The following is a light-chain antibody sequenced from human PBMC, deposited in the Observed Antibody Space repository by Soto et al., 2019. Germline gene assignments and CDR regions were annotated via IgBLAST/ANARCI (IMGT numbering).Light chain of an antibody. CDR2: EVS. CDR3: CSYAGSSTHV. J-gene: IGLJ1*01. V-gene: IGLV2-23*02. Sequence: QSALTQPASVSGSPGQSITISCTGTSSDVGSYNFVSWYQQHPGNAPKLMIYEVSKRPSGVSNRFSGSKSGNTASLTISGLRAEDEADYYCCSYAGSSTHVFGTGTQLTVL. CDR1: SSDVGSYNF.